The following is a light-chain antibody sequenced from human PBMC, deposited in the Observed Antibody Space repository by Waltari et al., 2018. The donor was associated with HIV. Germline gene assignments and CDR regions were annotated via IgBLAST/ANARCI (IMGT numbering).Light chain of an antibody. CDR1: SGHSHYA. V-gene: IGLV4-69*01. Sequence: QLVVTQSPSASASLGASVKLTCTLSSGHSHYAIAWLQQQPQKAPRYLMKVNSDGSPNRGDGIPDRFSGSSSGAERYLTISSLQSEDESDYFCQTWGTGVRVFGGGTKLTVL. J-gene: IGLJ3*02. CDR2: VNSDGSP. CDR3: QTWGTGVRV.